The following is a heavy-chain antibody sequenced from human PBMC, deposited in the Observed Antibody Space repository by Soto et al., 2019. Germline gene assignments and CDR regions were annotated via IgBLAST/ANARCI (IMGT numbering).Heavy chain of an antibody. CDR3: AKHGPPPYTYFAMDV. V-gene: IGHV1-18*01. J-gene: IGHJ6*02. CDR2: ISGYNGDT. CDR1: GYAFTRYG. Sequence: QGQLVQSGAEVKKPGASVKVSCKASGYAFTRYGISWVRQAPGQGLEWMGGISGYNGDTKNAHKAPGAAALPIAPTTTAPTRELRSLTSAAAAVYYCAKHGPPPYTYFAMDVWGQGTTVTVSS. D-gene: IGHD4-4*01.